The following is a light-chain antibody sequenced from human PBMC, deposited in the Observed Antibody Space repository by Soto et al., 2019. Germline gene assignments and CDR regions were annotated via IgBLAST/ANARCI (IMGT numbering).Light chain of an antibody. Sequence: QSVLTQPPSASGTPGQRVTTSCSGSSSNIGSNYVYWYQQLPGTAPKLLIYRNNQRPSGVPDRFSGSKSGTSASLAISGLRSEDEADYYCAAWDDSLSGYVFGTGTKVTV. V-gene: IGLV1-47*01. CDR1: SSNIGSNY. J-gene: IGLJ1*01. CDR2: RNN. CDR3: AAWDDSLSGYV.